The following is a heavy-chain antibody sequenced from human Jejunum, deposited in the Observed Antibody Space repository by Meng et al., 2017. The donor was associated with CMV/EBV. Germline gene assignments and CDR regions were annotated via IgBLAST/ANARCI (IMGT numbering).Heavy chain of an antibody. CDR2: IKNDGSFT. V-gene: IGHV3-74*01. J-gene: IGHJ4*02. CDR1: GFTFSSYW. CDR3: GDFEAG. Sequence: LKISCAPSGFTFSSYWMHWVRQAPGKGLVWVSSIKNDGSFTACADSVKGRFTVSRDNAKNTVYLQMNSLTVEDAAVYYCGDFEAGWGQGTLVTVSS. D-gene: IGHD3-3*01.